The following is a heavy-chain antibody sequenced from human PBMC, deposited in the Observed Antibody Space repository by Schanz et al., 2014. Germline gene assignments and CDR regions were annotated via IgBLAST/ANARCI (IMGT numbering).Heavy chain of an antibody. Sequence: QVQLQESGPGLVKPSQTLSLTCAVSGGSISSGGYTWSWIRQPPGKGLEWIGYIYYSGSTYYNPPLRSRVTKSVDTSKNQFSLMLGSVPAADTAVYYCARAAGPVDYWGQGTLVTVSS. CDR3: ARAAGPVDY. V-gene: IGHV4-30-4*07. D-gene: IGHD6-13*01. CDR1: GGSISSGGYT. CDR2: IYYSGST. J-gene: IGHJ4*02.